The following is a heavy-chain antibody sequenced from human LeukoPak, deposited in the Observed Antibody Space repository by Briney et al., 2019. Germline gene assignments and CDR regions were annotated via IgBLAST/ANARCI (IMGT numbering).Heavy chain of an antibody. V-gene: IGHV4-61*09. J-gene: IGHJ4*02. CDR1: GDSISSGSHY. Sequence: SETLSLTCTVSGDSISSGSHYWSWVRQPAGKGLEWIGHIYFSGTTNYNPSLKSRVTISVDTSKNQFSLKLSSVTAADTAVYYCARDKYSGWSNYFDYWGQGTLVTVSS. CDR3: ARDKYSGWSNYFDY. CDR2: IYFSGTT. D-gene: IGHD6-19*01.